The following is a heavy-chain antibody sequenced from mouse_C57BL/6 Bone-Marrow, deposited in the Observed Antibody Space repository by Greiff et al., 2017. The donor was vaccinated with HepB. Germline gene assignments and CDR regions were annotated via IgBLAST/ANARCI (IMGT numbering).Heavy chain of an antibody. Sequence: VQGVESGPELVKPGASVKISCKASGYAFSSSWMNWVKQRPGKGLEWIGRIYPGDGDTNYNGKFKGKATLTADKSSSTAYMQLSSLTSEDSAVYFCANYYGRGDFDYWGQGTTLTVSS. CDR1: GYAFSSSW. V-gene: IGHV1-82*01. CDR3: ANYYGRGDFDY. J-gene: IGHJ2*01. CDR2: IYPGDGDT. D-gene: IGHD1-1*01.